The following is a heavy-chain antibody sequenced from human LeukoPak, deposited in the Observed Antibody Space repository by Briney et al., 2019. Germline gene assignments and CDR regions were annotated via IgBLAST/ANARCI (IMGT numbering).Heavy chain of an antibody. D-gene: IGHD6-19*01. CDR2: IYYSGST. CDR3: ARRSSGPSMKYYYGMDV. CDR1: DDSITNYY. Sequence: SETLSLTCTVSDDSITNYYWSWIRQPPGKGLEWIGYIYYSGSTNYNPSLKSRVTISVDTSKNQFSLKLSSVTAADTAVYYCARRSSGPSMKYYYGMDVWGQGTTVTVSS. V-gene: IGHV4-59*08. J-gene: IGHJ6*02.